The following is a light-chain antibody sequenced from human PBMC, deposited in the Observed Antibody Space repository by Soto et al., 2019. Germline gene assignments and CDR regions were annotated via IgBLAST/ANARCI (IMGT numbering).Light chain of an antibody. Sequence: QSVLAQPASVSGSPGQSITISCTGTISDFVVYNYVSWYQQHPGKAPEIILYGVSNRPSGVSNRFSGSKSGNTASLTISGLQAEDEADYYCSSHTTTSSALQVFGTGTKVTVL. CDR2: GVS. V-gene: IGLV2-14*01. CDR3: SSHTTTSSALQV. CDR1: ISDFVVYNY. J-gene: IGLJ1*01.